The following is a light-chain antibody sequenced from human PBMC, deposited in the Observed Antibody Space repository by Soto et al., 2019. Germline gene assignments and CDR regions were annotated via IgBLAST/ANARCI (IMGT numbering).Light chain of an antibody. CDR3: QQYSAWPLT. CDR1: QSVSSN. J-gene: IGKJ4*01. Sequence: EVVMTQSPATLSVSPGERATLSCRASQSVSSNFLAWYQQKPGQAPRLLIYGVSIRATGTPARFSGSGSGTEFTLTISSLQSEDFAVYYCQQYSAWPLTFGGGTKVEI. CDR2: GVS. V-gene: IGKV3-15*01.